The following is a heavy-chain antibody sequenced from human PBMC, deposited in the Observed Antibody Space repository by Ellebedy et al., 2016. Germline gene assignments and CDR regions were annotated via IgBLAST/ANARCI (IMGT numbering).Heavy chain of an antibody. V-gene: IGHV4-34*12. J-gene: IGHJ4*02. D-gene: IGHD3-22*01. CDR3: ASQYYYDSRLDY. CDR1: GGSFSGYY. Sequence: SETLSLTCAVYGGSFSGYYWSWIRQPPGKGLERIGYIFYSGSTNYNPSLKSRVTISLATSKKQFSLKLTSVTAADTAVYYCASQYYYDSRLDYWGQGTLATVSS. CDR2: IFYSGST.